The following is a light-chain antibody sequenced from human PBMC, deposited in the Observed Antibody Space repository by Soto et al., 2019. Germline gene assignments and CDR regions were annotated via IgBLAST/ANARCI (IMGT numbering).Light chain of an antibody. J-gene: IGKJ1*01. CDR2: GAS. V-gene: IGKV3-20*01. CDR3: QQYEAVVT. Sequence: EIVLTQSPGTLSLSPGERATLSCRASQSLTNNYFAWYQQKPGRALRLLIDGASTRATGIPDRFSGSGSGTDFTLTISRLENEDVHVYYCQQYEAVVTFDQGTKVDIK. CDR1: QSLTNNY.